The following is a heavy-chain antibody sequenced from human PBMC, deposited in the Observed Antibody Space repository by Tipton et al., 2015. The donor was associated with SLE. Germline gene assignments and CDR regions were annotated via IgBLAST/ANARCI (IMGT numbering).Heavy chain of an antibody. D-gene: IGHD3-3*01. CDR1: GGSISSSSYY. CDR3: ARLIYDFSSGILGPFDY. Sequence: TLSLTCTVSGGSISSSSYYWGWIRQPPGKGLEWIGSIYYSGSTYYNPSLKSRVTISLDRSKNQFSLRLSSVTAADRAVYYCARLIYDFSSGILGPFDYWGQGTLVTVSS. J-gene: IGHJ4*02. CDR2: IYYSGST. V-gene: IGHV4-39*07.